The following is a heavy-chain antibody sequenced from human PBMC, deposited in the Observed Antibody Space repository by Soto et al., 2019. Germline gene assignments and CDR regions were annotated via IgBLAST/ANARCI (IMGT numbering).Heavy chain of an antibody. Sequence: PSETLSLTCTVSGGSISSSSYYWGWIRQPPGKGLEWIGSTYYSGSTYYNPSLKSRVTISVDTSKNQFSLKLSSVTAADTAVYYCARQGYNYGSGNYFDYWGQGTLVTVSS. CDR1: GGSISSSSYY. CDR2: TYYSGST. D-gene: IGHD3-10*01. CDR3: ARQGYNYGSGNYFDY. V-gene: IGHV4-39*01. J-gene: IGHJ4*02.